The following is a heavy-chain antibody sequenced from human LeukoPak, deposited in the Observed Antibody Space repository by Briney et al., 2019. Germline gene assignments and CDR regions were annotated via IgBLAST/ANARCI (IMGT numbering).Heavy chain of an antibody. D-gene: IGHD2-15*01. V-gene: IGHV3-53*01. J-gene: IGHJ4*02. CDR1: GFTVSSTY. CDR3: ASRHCSGGGCYFAGADPFDY. Sequence: GGSLRLSCAASGFTVSSTYMSWVRQAPGKGLEWVSVIYNGGNKYYIDSMKGRFTISRDTSKNTLYLQMNSLRAEDTAVYYCASRHCSGGGCYFAGADPFDYWGQGTLVTVSS. CDR2: IYNGGNK.